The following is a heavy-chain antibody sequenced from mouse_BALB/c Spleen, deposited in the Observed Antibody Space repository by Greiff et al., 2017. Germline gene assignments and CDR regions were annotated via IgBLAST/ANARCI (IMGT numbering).Heavy chain of an antibody. V-gene: IGHV2-9*02. Sequence: LQESGPGLVAPSQSLSITCTVSGFSLTSYGVHWVRQPPGKGLEWLGVIWAGGSTNYNSALMSRLSISKDNSKSQVFLKMNSLQTDDTAMYYCARERERSYGNYEFAYWGQGTLVTVSA. CDR3: ARERERSYGNYEFAY. J-gene: IGHJ3*01. CDR1: GFSLTSYG. D-gene: IGHD2-1*01. CDR2: IWAGGST.